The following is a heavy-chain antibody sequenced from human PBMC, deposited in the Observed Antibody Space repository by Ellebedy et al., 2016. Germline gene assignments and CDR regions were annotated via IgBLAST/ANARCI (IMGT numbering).Heavy chain of an antibody. Sequence: SVKVSXKASGGTFSSYAISWVRQAPGQGLEWMGGIIPIFGTANYAQKFQGRVTITADESTSTAYMELSSLRSEDTAVYYCARDGQLVLGSPYYYGMDVWGQGTTVTVSS. V-gene: IGHV1-69*13. CDR1: GGTFSSYA. D-gene: IGHD6-13*01. J-gene: IGHJ6*02. CDR3: ARDGQLVLGSPYYYGMDV. CDR2: IIPIFGTA.